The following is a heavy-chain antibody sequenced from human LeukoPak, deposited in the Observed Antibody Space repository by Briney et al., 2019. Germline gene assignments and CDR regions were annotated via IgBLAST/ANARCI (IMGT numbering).Heavy chain of an antibody. V-gene: IGHV3-74*01. CDR2: IDNDGSDT. Sequence: PGGSLRPSCAASGFTFSGYWMQWVRQTPGEGLVWVSRIDNDGSDTNYADSVKGRFTISRDNAKNTLYLQMNSLRAEDTAVYYCARDYYGIDYWGQGTLVTVSS. CDR1: GFTFSGYW. J-gene: IGHJ4*02. CDR3: ARDYYGIDY. D-gene: IGHD3-22*01.